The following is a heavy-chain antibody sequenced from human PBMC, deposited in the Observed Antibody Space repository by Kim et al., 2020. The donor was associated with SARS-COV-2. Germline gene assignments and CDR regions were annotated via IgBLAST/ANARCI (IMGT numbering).Heavy chain of an antibody. V-gene: IGHV1-69*01. D-gene: IGHD5-18*01. CDR2: A. J-gene: IGHJ4*02. CDR3: ASGYSYGSFDY. Sequence: AYYAQKFQDRVTITADESTSTAYMELSSVRSEDTAVYYCASGYSYGSFDYWGQGTLVTVSS.